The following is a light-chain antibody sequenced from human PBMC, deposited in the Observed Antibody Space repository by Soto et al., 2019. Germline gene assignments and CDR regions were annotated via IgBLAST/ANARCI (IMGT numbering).Light chain of an antibody. CDR3: QSYDSSLSGGV. V-gene: IGLV1-40*01. CDR1: SSNIGAGYD. CDR2: GNN. Sequence: QSVLTQPPSVSGAPGQRVTISCTGSSSNIGAGYDVHWYQQLPGTAPKLLIFGNNNRPSGVPDRFSGSKSATSASLAITGLQAEDEADYYCQSYDSSLSGGVFGGGTKLTVL. J-gene: IGLJ3*02.